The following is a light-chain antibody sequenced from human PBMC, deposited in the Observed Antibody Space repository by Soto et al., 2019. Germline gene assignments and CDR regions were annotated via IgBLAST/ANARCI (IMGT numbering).Light chain of an antibody. CDR1: HSVSSY. V-gene: IGKV3-11*01. CDR3: QQRSDSPPLT. J-gene: IGKJ1*01. CDR2: DGS. Sequence: EIVLTQSPATLSFSPGERATLSCRASHSVSSYLASYQQKPGQAPRLLLYDGSTRATGITARFSGSGSGTEFTLPTSSLLDAEFAAYYCQQRSDSPPLTFGQGTRVEIK.